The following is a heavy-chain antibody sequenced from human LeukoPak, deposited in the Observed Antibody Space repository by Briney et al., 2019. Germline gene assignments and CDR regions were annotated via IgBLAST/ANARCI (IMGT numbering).Heavy chain of an antibody. Sequence: PSETLSLTCAVSGGSISSGGYSWSWIRQPPGKGLEWIGYIYHSGSTYYNPSLKSRVTISVDRSKNQFSLKLSSVTAADTAVYYCARLHPYYYGSGSFNTEDYWGQGTLVTVSS. CDR3: ARLHPYYYGSGSFNTEDY. CDR2: IYHSGST. D-gene: IGHD3-10*01. CDR1: GGSISSGGYS. J-gene: IGHJ4*02. V-gene: IGHV4-30-2*01.